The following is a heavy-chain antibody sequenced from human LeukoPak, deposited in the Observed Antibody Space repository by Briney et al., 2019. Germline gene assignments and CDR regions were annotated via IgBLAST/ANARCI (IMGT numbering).Heavy chain of an antibody. V-gene: IGHV3-23*01. CDR3: AKGYYYDSSGYYPLDY. CDR1: GFTFSSYA. CDR2: ISGSSGST. Sequence: GGSLRLSCAASGFTFSSYAMSWVRQAPGKGLGWVSAISGSSGSTYYADSVKGRFTISRDNSKNTLYLQMNSLRAEDTAVYYCAKGYYYDSSGYYPLDYWGQGTLVTVSS. J-gene: IGHJ4*02. D-gene: IGHD3-22*01.